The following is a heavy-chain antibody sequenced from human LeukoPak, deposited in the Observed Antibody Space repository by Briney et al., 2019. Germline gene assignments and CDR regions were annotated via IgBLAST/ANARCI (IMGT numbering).Heavy chain of an antibody. J-gene: IGHJ5*02. CDR3: ARHPSLSYCSGGIYWFDP. V-gene: IGHV4-59*05. CDR1: GGSIRSNY. D-gene: IGHD2-15*01. Sequence: SETLSLTCTVSGGSIRSNYWSWIRQPPGKGLEWIGSIYYSGSTYYNPSLRSRVTISVDTSKNQFSLKLSSVTAADTAVYYCARHPSLSYCSGGIYWFDPWGQGTLVTVSS. CDR2: IYYSGST.